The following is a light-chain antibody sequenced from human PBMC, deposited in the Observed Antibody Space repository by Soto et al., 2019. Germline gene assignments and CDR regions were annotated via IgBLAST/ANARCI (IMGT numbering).Light chain of an antibody. CDR3: QQSHIANT. J-gene: IGKJ2*01. Sequence: DIQMTQSPSSLSASVGDRVTITCRASQSVNRNLNWYQQKPGKAPKLLIYDASSLQSGFPSRFSGSGSGTDFTLTISSLQPQDFATYYCQQSHIANTFGQGTKLEIK. V-gene: IGKV1-39*01. CDR2: DAS. CDR1: QSVNRN.